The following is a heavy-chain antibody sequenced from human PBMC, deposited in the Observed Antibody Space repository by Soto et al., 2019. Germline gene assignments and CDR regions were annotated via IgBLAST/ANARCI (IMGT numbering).Heavy chain of an antibody. CDR3: ARERFDPGSYYYYYGMDV. V-gene: IGHV3-30-3*01. J-gene: IGHJ6*02. CDR1: GFTFSSYA. D-gene: IGHD1-26*01. Sequence: GGSLRLSCAASGFTFSSYAMHWVRQAPGKGLEWVAVISYDGSNKYYADSVKGRFTISRDNSKNTLYLQMSSLRAEDTAVYYCARERFDPGSYYYYYGMDVWGQGTTVTVSS. CDR2: ISYDGSNK.